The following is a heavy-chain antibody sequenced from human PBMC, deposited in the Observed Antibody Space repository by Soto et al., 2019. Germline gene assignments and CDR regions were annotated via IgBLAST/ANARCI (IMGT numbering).Heavy chain of an antibody. CDR1: GGSISSYY. J-gene: IGHJ4*02. Sequence: ETLSLTCTVSGGSISSYYWSWIRQPPGKGLEWIGYIYDSGSTNYNPSLKSRVTISVDTSKNQFSLKLSSVTAADTAVYYCARHSGVRGIIKYYFDYWGQGTLVTVSS. D-gene: IGHD3-10*01. CDR2: IYDSGST. CDR3: ARHSGVRGIIKYYFDY. V-gene: IGHV4-59*08.